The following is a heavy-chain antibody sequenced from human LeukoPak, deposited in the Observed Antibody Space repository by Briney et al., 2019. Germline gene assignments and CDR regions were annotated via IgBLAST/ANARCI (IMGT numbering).Heavy chain of an antibody. J-gene: IGHJ6*02. D-gene: IGHD3-9*01. CDR1: GGSFSGYY. V-gene: IGHV4-34*01. CDR3: AREVAQYYDILTGYRNYYYYYGMDV. CDR2: INHSGST. Sequence: SETLSLTCAVYGGSFSGYYWSWIRQPPGKGLEWIGEINHSGSTNYNPSLKSRVTISVDTSKSQFSLKLSSVTAADTAVYYCAREVAQYYDILTGYRNYYYYYGMDVWGQGTTVTVSS.